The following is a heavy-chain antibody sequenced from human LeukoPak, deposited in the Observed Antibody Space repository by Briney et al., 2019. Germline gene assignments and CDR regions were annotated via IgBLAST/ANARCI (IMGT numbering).Heavy chain of an antibody. CDR1: GGSISNNY. CDR3: ARSYGDYITGAYAFDL. CDR2: IYDSGST. J-gene: IGHJ3*01. D-gene: IGHD4-17*01. V-gene: IGHV4-59*08. Sequence: PSETLSLTCTVSGGSISNNYWSWIRQPPEKGLEWIGYIYDSGSTNYNPSLKRRLTISVDTSKNQFSLKLSSVTAADSAVYYCARSYGDYITGAYAFDLWGQGTMVTVSS.